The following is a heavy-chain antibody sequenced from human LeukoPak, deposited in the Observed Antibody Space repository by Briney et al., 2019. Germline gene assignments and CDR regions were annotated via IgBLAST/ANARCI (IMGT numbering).Heavy chain of an antibody. D-gene: IGHD3-3*01. CDR1: GGSISSYY. CDR3: ARVLRFLEWSPFDP. CDR2: IYTSGGT. V-gene: IGHV4-4*07. Sequence: SETLSLTCTVSGGSISSYYWSWIRQPAGKGLEWIGRIYTSGGTNYNPSLKSRVTMSVDTSKNQFSLKLSSVTAADTAVYYCARVLRFLEWSPFDPWGQGTLVTVSS. J-gene: IGHJ5*02.